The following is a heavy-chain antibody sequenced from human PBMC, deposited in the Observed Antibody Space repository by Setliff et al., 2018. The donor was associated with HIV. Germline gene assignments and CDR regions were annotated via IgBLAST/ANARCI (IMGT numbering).Heavy chain of an antibody. D-gene: IGHD3-22*01. CDR2: INPSGGST. Sequence: ASVKVSCKASGYTFTSYYMHWVRQAPGQGLEWMGIINPSGGSTSHAQKFQGRANMTRDTSTSTVHMEVSSLRSEDTAVYYCSGWKGDYYDSSGINGSWGQGTLVTVSS. J-gene: IGHJ5*02. CDR3: SGWKGDYYDSSGINGS. V-gene: IGHV1-46*01. CDR1: GYTFTSYY.